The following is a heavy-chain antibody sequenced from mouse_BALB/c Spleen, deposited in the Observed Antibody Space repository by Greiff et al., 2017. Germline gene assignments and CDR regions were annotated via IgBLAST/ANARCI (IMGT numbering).Heavy chain of an antibody. CDR2: ISNLAYSI. CDR1: GFTFSDYG. Sequence: EVQRVESGGGLVQPGGSRKLSCAASGFTFSDYGMAWVRQAPGKGPEWVAFISNLAYSIYYADTVTGRFTISRENAKNTLYLEMSSLRSEDTAMYYCARDSYGSSYYYYAMDYWGQGTSVTVSS. CDR3: ARDSYGSSYYYYAMDY. D-gene: IGHD1-1*01. V-gene: IGHV5-15*02. J-gene: IGHJ4*01.